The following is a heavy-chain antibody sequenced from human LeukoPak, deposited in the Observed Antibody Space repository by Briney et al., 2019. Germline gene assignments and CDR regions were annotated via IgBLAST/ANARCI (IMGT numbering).Heavy chain of an antibody. CDR3: ARDFYGSVGY. J-gene: IGHJ4*02. D-gene: IGHD2-15*01. CDR2: ISSSGSTI. CDR1: GFTFSSYE. Sequence: SGGSLRLSCVGSGFTFSSYEMNWVRQAPGKGLEWVSYISSSGSTIYYADFVKGRFTISRDNAKNSLYMHMNSLRAEDTAVFYCARDFYGSVGYWGQGTLVTVSS. V-gene: IGHV3-48*03.